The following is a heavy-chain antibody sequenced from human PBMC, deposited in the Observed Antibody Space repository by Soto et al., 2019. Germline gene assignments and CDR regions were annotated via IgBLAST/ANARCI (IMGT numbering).Heavy chain of an antibody. V-gene: IGHV3-53*01. D-gene: IGHD2-15*01. J-gene: IGHJ4*02. CDR3: ARGTFGGNEEYYFDY. CDR1: GFTVSSNY. CDR2: IYSGGST. Sequence: EVQLVESGGGLIQPGGSLRLSCAASGFTVSSNYMSWVRQAPGKGLEWVSVIYSGGSTYYADSVKGRFTISRDNSKNTLYLQMNSLRAEDTAVYYCARGTFGGNEEYYFDYWGQGTLVTVSS.